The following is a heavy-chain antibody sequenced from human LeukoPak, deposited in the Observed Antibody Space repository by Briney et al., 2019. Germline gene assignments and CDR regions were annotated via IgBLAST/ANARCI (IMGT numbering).Heavy chain of an antibody. CDR2: ISGSGGGT. J-gene: IGHJ4*02. D-gene: IGHD1-26*01. Sequence: PGGSLRLSCAASGFTFSSYAMSWVCQAPEKGLEWFSTISGSGGGTYYADSVKGRFTISRDDSKNTLYLQMNSLRAEDTAVYYCVKDLGRYRNNCFDYWGQGTLVTVSS. V-gene: IGHV3-23*01. CDR1: GFTFSSYA. CDR3: VKDLGRYRNNCFDY.